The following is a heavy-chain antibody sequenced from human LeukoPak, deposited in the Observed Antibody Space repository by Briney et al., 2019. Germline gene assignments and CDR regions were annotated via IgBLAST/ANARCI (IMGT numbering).Heavy chain of an antibody. CDR3: AKDMGAGIDY. J-gene: IGHJ4*02. CDR1: GFTFDDYT. Sequence: GGSLRLSCAASGFTFDDYTMHWVRQAPGKGLEWVSLISWDGGSTYYADSVKGRFTISRDNSKNSLYLQMNSLRTEDTALYYCAKDMGAGIDYWGQGTLVTVSS. D-gene: IGHD6-19*01. V-gene: IGHV3-43*01. CDR2: ISWDGGST.